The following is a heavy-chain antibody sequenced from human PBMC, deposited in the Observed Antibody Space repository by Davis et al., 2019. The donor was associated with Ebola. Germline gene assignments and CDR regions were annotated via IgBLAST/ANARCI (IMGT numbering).Heavy chain of an antibody. CDR1: GFTFSGSG. CDR3: ARAMDYGDNREPFYYYYYGMDV. J-gene: IGHJ6*02. D-gene: IGHD4-17*01. CDR2: VSYDGITK. Sequence: GESLKISCAASGFTFSGSGMHWVRQAPGKGLEWVAVVSYDGITKSYADFAEGRFTISKDNSRNTLHLQMNSLRVDDTALYYCARAMDYGDNREPFYYYYYGMDVWGQGTTVTVSS. V-gene: IGHV3-33*01.